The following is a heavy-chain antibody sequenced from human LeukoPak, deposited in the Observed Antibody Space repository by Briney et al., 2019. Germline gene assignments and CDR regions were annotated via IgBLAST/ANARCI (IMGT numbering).Heavy chain of an antibody. D-gene: IGHD6-13*01. CDR2: INPSGGST. V-gene: IGHV1-46*01. J-gene: IGHJ5*02. Sequence: ASVKVSCKASGYTFTSYAMHWVRQAPGQRLEWMGIINPSGGSTSYAQKFQGRVTMTRDMSTSTVYMELSSLRSEDTAVYYCAREKGIAAAGFDPWGQGTLVTVSS. CDR1: GYTFTSYA. CDR3: AREKGIAAAGFDP.